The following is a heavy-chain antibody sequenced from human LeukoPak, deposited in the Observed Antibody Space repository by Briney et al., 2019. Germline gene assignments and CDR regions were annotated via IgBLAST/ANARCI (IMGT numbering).Heavy chain of an antibody. D-gene: IGHD4-17*01. Sequence: PGGSLRLSCSASGFTFSNFWMSWVRQAPGKGPEWVANIKQDGSEKYYVDSVKGRFTISRDNAETSLHLQMNSLRAEDTAVYYCARGGNHGDYWYFDLWGRGTLVTVSS. V-gene: IGHV3-7*01. CDR2: IKQDGSEK. J-gene: IGHJ2*01. CDR3: ARGGNHGDYWYFDL. CDR1: GFTFSNFW.